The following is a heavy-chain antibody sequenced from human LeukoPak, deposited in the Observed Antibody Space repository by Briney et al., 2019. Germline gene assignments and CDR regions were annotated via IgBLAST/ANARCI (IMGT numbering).Heavy chain of an antibody. CDR3: ARSKMVRGSLAVYGMDV. V-gene: IGHV3-30-3*01. CDR1: GFTFSSYA. J-gene: IGHJ6*02. Sequence: PGRSLRLSCAASGFTFSSYAMHWVRQAPGKGLEWVAVISYDGSNKYYADSVKGRFTISRDNSKNTLYLQMNSLRAEDTAVYYCARSKMVRGSLAVYGMDVWGQGTTVTVSS. CDR2: ISYDGSNK. D-gene: IGHD3-10*01.